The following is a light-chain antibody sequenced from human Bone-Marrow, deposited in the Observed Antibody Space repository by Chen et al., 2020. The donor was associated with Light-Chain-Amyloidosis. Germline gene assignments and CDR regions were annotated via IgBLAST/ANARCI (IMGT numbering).Light chain of an antibody. V-gene: IGLV2-23*01. Sequence: QSALTQPASVSGSPGQSITISCTASSRDVATYKFVSWYQKHPGKAPKFIIYEGSKRPSGVSDRFSGSKSGKTASLTISVLQADDEADYYCLSYAGSFTFVFGTGTKVTVL. J-gene: IGLJ1*01. CDR3: LSYAGSFTFV. CDR2: EGS. CDR1: SRDVATYKF.